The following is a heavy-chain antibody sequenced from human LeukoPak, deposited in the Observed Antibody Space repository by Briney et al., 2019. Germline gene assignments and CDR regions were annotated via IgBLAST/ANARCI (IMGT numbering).Heavy chain of an antibody. CDR1: GFTFSNYA. V-gene: IGHV3-23*01. Sequence: GGSLRLSCAASGFTFSNYAMALVRQAPGKGLEWVSGLSGSGVNTFYAVSVKGRFTISRDNPKNTLYLQMNSLRAEDTAVYYCATEKGDSPDYWGQGTLVTVSS. CDR3: ATEKGDSPDY. D-gene: IGHD3-16*01. J-gene: IGHJ4*02. CDR2: LSGSGVNT.